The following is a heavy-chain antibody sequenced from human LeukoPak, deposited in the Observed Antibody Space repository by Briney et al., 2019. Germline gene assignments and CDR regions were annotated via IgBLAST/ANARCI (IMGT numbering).Heavy chain of an antibody. CDR2: IRPSGGST. V-gene: IGHV3-23*01. CDR1: GFMFNNYP. D-gene: IGHD3-10*01. Sequence: PGGSLRLSCAASGFMFNNYPMSWVRQTPGKGLEWVSAIRPSGGSTFYADSVMGRFTISRDSSKNTLYLQMNNLRGEDTALYYCAKLTSGWFEEFWGQGTLVTVSS. CDR3: AKLTSGWFEEF. J-gene: IGHJ4*02.